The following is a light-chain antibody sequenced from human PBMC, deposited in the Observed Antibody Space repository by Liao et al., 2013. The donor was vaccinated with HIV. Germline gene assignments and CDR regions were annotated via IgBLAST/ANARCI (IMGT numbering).Light chain of an antibody. J-gene: IGLJ2*01. V-gene: IGLV3-21*04. CDR3: QVWDSSSDHPEVV. CDR1: NIGSKS. CDR2: YDS. Sequence: SYELTQPPSLSVAPGETARITCGGNNIGSKSVHWYQQRPGQAPILVIYYDSDRPSGIPERFSGSNSGNAATLTISRVEAGDEADYYCQVWDSSSDHPEVVFGGGTKLTVL.